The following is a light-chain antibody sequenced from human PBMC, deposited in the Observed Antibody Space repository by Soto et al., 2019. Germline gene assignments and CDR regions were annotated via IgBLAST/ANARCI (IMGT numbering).Light chain of an antibody. CDR2: DVS. Sequence: QSALTQPRSVSGSPGQSVTISCTGTSSDVGGYNYVSWYQQHPGKAPKLMIYDVSKRPSGVPDRFSGSKSGNTASLTISGLQAEDEADYYCCSYAGSHTFRVGGGTKLTVL. J-gene: IGLJ2*01. V-gene: IGLV2-11*01. CDR1: SSDVGGYNY. CDR3: CSYAGSHTFR.